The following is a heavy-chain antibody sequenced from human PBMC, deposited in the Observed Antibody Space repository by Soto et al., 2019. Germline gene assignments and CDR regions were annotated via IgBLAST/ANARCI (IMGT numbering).Heavy chain of an antibody. CDR1: GFTFSSYA. Sequence: QVQLVESGGGVVQPGRSLRLSCAASGFTFSSYAMHWVRQAPGKGLEWVAVISYDGSKKYYADSVKGRFTISRDNSKNTLYLQMNSLRAEDTAVYYCARVGRYSYVDYWGQGTLVTVSS. D-gene: IGHD5-18*01. CDR2: ISYDGSKK. J-gene: IGHJ4*02. CDR3: ARVGRYSYVDY. V-gene: IGHV3-30-3*01.